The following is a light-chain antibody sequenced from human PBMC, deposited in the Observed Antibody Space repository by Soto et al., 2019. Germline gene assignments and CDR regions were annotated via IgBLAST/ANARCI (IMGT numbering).Light chain of an antibody. Sequence: EIVLTQSPGTLSLSPGERATLSCRASQTVSSDYLAWYQQKPGQAPRLLIYGASSRAPGIPDRFSGSGSGTDFTLTISRLEPEDFAVYYCQQYGSSPNTFGGGSKVEIK. CDR3: QQYGSSPNT. J-gene: IGKJ4*01. V-gene: IGKV3-20*01. CDR1: QTVSSDY. CDR2: GAS.